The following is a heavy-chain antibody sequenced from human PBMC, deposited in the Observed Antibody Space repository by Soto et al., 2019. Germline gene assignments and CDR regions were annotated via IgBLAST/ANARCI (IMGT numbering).Heavy chain of an antibody. V-gene: IGHV5-10-1*01. CDR3: ARRGRVGYCSSTSCRVDYYYYGMDV. CDR2: IDTSDSYT. J-gene: IGHJ6*02. CDR1: GNSFTCYW. D-gene: IGHD2-2*01. Sequence: GEAAKTSLKGSGNSFTCYWISWVRQMPGKGLEWVGRIDTSDSYTNYSPSFQGHVTISADKSISTAYLQWSSLKASDTAMYYCARRGRVGYCSSTSCRVDYYYYGMDVWGQGTTVTVSS.